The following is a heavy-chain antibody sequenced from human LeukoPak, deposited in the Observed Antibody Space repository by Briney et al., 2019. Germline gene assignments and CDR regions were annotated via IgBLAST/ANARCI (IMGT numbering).Heavy chain of an antibody. CDR2: INPNSGGT. V-gene: IGHV1-2*02. CDR1: GYTFAGYY. J-gene: IGHJ4*02. Sequence: ASVKVSCKASGYTFAGYYMHWVRQAPGHGLEWMGWINPNSGGTTYAQNFQGRVTMTRDTSISTAYMELSRLRFDDTAVYYCARVIGGGNNWNDGVGFDYWGQGTLVTVSS. D-gene: IGHD1-1*01. CDR3: ARVIGGGNNWNDGVGFDY.